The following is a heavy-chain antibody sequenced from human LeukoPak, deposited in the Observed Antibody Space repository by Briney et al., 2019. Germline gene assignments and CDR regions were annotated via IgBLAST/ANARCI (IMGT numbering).Heavy chain of an antibody. D-gene: IGHD5-12*01. CDR2: ISSSSSYI. CDR3: ATGGKWLPHIRNWFDP. CDR1: GFTFSSYE. Sequence: GGSLRLSCAASGFTFSSYEMNWVRQAPGKGLEWVSYISSSSSYIYYADSVKGRFTISRDNAKNSLYLQMNSLRAEDTAVYYCATGGKWLPHIRNWFDPWGQGTLVTVSS. J-gene: IGHJ5*02. V-gene: IGHV3-21*05.